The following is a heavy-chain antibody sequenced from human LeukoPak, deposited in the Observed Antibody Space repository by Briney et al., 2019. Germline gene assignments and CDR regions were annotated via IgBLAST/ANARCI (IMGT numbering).Heavy chain of an antibody. V-gene: IGHV4-39*01. J-gene: IGHJ4*02. CDR3: ARHLWFGEFPTTPFGY. CDR1: GGSISSSSYY. Sequence: SETLSLTCTVSGGSISSSSYYWGWIRQPPGKGLEWIGSVDYSGSTYYNPSLKSRVTISVDTSKNQFSLKLSSVTAADTAVYYCARHLWFGEFPTTPFGYWGQGTLVTVSS. CDR2: VDYSGST. D-gene: IGHD3-10*01.